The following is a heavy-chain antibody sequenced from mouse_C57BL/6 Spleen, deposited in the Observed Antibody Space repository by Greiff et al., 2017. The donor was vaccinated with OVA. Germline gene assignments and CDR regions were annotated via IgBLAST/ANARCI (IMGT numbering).Heavy chain of an antibody. D-gene: IGHD2-4*01. Sequence: EVQLQESGGGLVKPGGSLKLSCAASGFTFSSYTMSWVRQTPEKRLEWVATISGGGGNTYYPDSVKGRFTISRDNAKNTLYLQMSSLRSEDTALYYCAKQYDYGGAMDYWGQGTSVTVSS. V-gene: IGHV5-9*01. CDR2: ISGGGGNT. CDR1: GFTFSSYT. CDR3: AKQYDYGGAMDY. J-gene: IGHJ4*01.